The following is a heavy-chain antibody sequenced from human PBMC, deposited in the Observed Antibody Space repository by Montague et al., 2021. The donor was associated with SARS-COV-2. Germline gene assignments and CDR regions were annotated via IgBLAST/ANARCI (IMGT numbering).Heavy chain of an antibody. CDR2: MWNEGSKK. V-gene: IGHV3-33*06. Sequence: RREGRVWGGEDEGKGREGVGVMWNEGSKKYEEYSVKGRLTISRENSKNTIYLNMTSLRAEDTAVYYCAKETIAYGMDVWGQGTTVTVS. D-gene: IGHD4/OR15-4a*01. CDR3: AKETIAYGMDV. J-gene: IGHJ6*02. CDR1: RREG.